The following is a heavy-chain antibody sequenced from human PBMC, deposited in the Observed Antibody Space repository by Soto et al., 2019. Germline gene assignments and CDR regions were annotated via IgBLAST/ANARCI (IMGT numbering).Heavy chain of an antibody. Sequence: VGSLRLSCAASGFTFTHYRIHWVRQPPGKGLEWVGRINSDGARIEYGDSVKGRFTISRDNANNSLYLQMNSLRAEDTATYYCVRDGLDYYDTERLYFDNWGQGTLVTVSS. CDR1: GFTFTHYR. D-gene: IGHD3-22*01. CDR2: INSDGARI. J-gene: IGHJ4*02. CDR3: VRDGLDYYDTERLYFDN. V-gene: IGHV3-74*03.